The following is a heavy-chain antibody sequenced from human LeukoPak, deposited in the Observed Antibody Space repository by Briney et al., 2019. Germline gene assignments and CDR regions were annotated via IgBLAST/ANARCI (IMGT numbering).Heavy chain of an antibody. CDR2: IYTSGST. V-gene: IGHV4-61*02. D-gene: IGHD5-18*01. Sequence: SETLSLTCTVSGGSISSGSYYWSWIRQPAGKGLEWIGRIYTSGSTNYNPSLKSRVTISVDTSKNQFSLKLSSVTAADTAVYYCARVGIQLWSNFDYWGQGTLVTVSS. J-gene: IGHJ4*02. CDR3: ARVGIQLWSNFDY. CDR1: GGSISSGSYY.